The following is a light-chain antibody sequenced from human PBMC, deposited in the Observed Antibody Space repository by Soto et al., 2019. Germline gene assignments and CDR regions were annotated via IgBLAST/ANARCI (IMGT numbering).Light chain of an antibody. V-gene: IGKV3-15*01. J-gene: IGKJ1*01. CDR2: GAS. CDR3: QQYNNGPPGT. Sequence: EMVMTQSPATLSVSPGERATLSCRASQSISSKLAWYQQKPGQAPRLLMYGASTRATGIPARFSGSGSGTEFTHTISSLQSEDVAVYYCQQYNNGPPGTFGQGTKVEIK. CDR1: QSISSK.